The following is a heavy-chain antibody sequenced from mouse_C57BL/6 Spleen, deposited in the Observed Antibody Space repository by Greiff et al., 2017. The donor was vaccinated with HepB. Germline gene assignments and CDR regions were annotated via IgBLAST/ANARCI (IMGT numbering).Heavy chain of an antibody. CDR1: GFNIKDYY. V-gene: IGHV14-1*01. J-gene: IGHJ3*01. CDR2: IDPEDGDT. Sequence: VQLQQSGAELVRPGASVKLSCTASGFNIKDYYMHWVKQRPEQGLEWIGRIDPEDGDTEYAPKFQGKATMTADTSSNTAYLQLSSLTSEDTAVYYWTTGDFHYYGSSAFAYWGQGTLVTVSA. CDR3: TTGDFHYYGSSAFAY. D-gene: IGHD1-1*01.